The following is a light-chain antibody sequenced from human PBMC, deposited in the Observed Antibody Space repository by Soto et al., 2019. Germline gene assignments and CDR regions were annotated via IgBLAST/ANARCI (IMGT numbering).Light chain of an antibody. Sequence: QSALTQPPSASGSPGQSVTISCTGTSSDVDTYIYVSWYQHHPGKAPKLIIYEANKLPSGVPDRFSGSKSGDTASLTVSGLQAEDEADYYCGSYAGGNNPYVFGTGTKVTVL. J-gene: IGLJ1*01. CDR1: SSDVDTYIY. CDR2: EAN. CDR3: GSYAGGNNPYV. V-gene: IGLV2-8*01.